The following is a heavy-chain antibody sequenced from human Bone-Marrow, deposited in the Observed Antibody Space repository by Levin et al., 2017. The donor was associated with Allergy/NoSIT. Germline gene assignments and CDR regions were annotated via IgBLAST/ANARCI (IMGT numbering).Heavy chain of an antibody. CDR2: IKSKSDGGTI. Sequence: KAGGSLRLSCEVSGFTFTHAWINWVRQAPGKGLEWVGRIKSKSDGGTINYAAPVKGRFTISRDDSKKMVYLQMNSLKTEDTAVYYCTTDMEDILTGYYRDWYYYGLDVWGQGTTVTVSS. J-gene: IGHJ6*02. V-gene: IGHV3-15*01. CDR3: TTDMEDILTGYYRDWYYYGLDV. D-gene: IGHD3-9*01. CDR1: GFTFTHAW.